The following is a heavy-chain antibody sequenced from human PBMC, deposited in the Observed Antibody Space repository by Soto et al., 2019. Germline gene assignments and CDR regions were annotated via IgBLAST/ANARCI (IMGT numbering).Heavy chain of an antibody. CDR3: ARGGGARIAAAGTIVY. CDR2: INHSGST. Sequence: SETLSLTCAVYGGSFSGYYWSWIRQPPGKGLEWIGEINHSGSTNYNPSLKSRVTISVDTSKNQFSLKLSSVTAADTAVYYCARGGGARIAAAGTIVYWGQGTLVTVSS. CDR1: GGSFSGYY. V-gene: IGHV4-34*01. D-gene: IGHD6-13*01. J-gene: IGHJ4*02.